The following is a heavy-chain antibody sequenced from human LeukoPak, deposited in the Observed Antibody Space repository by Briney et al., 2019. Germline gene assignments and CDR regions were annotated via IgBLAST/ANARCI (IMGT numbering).Heavy chain of an antibody. Sequence: SETLSLTCAVYGGSFSGYYWSWIRQPPGKGLEWIGEINHSGSTNYNPSLKSRVTISVDTSKNQFSLKLSSVTAADTAVYYCARRIYDFWSGYWTGFDYWGQGTLVTVSS. V-gene: IGHV4-34*01. CDR1: GGSFSGYY. J-gene: IGHJ4*02. CDR2: INHSGST. CDR3: ARRIYDFWSGYWTGFDY. D-gene: IGHD3-3*01.